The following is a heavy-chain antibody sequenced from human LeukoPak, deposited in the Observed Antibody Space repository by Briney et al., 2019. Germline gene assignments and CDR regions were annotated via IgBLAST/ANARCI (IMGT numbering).Heavy chain of an antibody. V-gene: IGHV3-11*01. J-gene: IGHJ4*02. CDR1: GFVFSDYY. Sequence: KTGGSLRLSCAASGFVFSDYYVGWVRQAPGKGLEWVSYISGSGTTKNYADSVKGRFTISRDNAKNSLYLQMNSLRAEDTALYYCAASPRDCSGGDCYTGYFHYWGQGTLVTVSS. D-gene: IGHD2-21*02. CDR2: ISGSGTTK. CDR3: AASPRDCSGGDCYTGYFHY.